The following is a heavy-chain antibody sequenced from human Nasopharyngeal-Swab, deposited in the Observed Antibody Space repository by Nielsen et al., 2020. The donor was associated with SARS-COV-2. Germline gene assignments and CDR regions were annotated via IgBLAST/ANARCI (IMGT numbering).Heavy chain of an antibody. J-gene: IGHJ4*02. Sequence: SETLSLTCAVYGGSFSGYYWSWIRQHPGKGLEWIGEINHSGSTNYNPSLKSRVTISVDTSKNQFSLKLSSVTAADTAVYYCARETRPGVLRYFDWSCYFDYWGQGTLDTVSS. D-gene: IGHD3-9*01. CDR2: INHSGST. CDR3: ARETRPGVLRYFDWSCYFDY. V-gene: IGHV4-34*01. CDR1: GGSFSGYY.